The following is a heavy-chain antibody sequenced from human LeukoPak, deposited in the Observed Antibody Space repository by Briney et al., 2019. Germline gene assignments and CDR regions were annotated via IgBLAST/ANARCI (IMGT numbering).Heavy chain of an antibody. V-gene: IGHV1-2*02. CDR1: GYTFTVYY. J-gene: IGHJ5*02. D-gene: IGHD2-15*01. CDR3: ARDDCSGGSCYRT. CDR2: INPNSCGT. Sequence: ASVKVSCKASGYTFTVYYIHWVRQAPGQGPEWMGWINPNSCGTKYAEKFQGRVTMTRDTSISTAHMEVGRMTSADTAVYYCARDDCSGGSCYRTWGQGTLVTVSS.